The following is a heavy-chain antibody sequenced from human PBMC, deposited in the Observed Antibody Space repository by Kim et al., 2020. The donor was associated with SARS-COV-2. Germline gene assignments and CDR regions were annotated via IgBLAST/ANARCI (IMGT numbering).Heavy chain of an antibody. V-gene: IGHV4-34*01. Sequence: SETLSLTCAVYGGSFSGYYWSWIRQPPGKGLEWIGEINHSGSTNYNPSLKSRVTISVDTSKNQFSLKLSSVTAADTAVYYCARGPGSSWYVGYWGQGTLVTVSS. CDR2: INHSGST. CDR3: ARGPGSSWYVGY. CDR1: GGSFSGYY. J-gene: IGHJ4*02. D-gene: IGHD6-13*01.